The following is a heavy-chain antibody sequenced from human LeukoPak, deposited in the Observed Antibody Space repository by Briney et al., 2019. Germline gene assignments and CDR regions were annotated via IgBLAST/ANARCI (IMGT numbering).Heavy chain of an antibody. CDR1: GGSISSHY. J-gene: IGHJ4*02. CDR2: IYYSGST. V-gene: IGHV4-59*11. Sequence: SETLSLTCTVSGGSISSHYWSWIRQPPGKGLEWIGYIYYSGSTNYNPSLKSRVTISVDTSKNQFSLKLSSVTAAGTAVYYCARSVVALKPFDYWGQGTLVTVSS. CDR3: ARSVVALKPFDY. D-gene: IGHD2-15*01.